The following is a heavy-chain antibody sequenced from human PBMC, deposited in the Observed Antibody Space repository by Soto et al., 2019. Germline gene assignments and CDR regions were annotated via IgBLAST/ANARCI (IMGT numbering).Heavy chain of an antibody. J-gene: IGHJ6*02. CDR3: SRVGVRGSDYYYYYGMDV. CDR1: GGRYSRYV. V-gene: IGHV1-69*13. Sequence: SVKVARKGSGGRYSRYVISWLRQATGEGLEWMGGIIPIFGTANYAQKFHGRVTITADESTSTAYMELSSLRSEDTAVYYCSRVGVRGSDYYYYYGMDVWGQGTTVTVSS. CDR2: IIPIFGTA. D-gene: IGHD3-16*01.